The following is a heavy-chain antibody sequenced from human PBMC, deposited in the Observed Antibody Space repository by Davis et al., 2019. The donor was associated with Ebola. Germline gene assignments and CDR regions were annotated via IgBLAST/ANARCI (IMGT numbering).Heavy chain of an antibody. CDR2: LSGSGFTT. J-gene: IGHJ6*02. D-gene: IGHD1-26*01. CDR1: GFTFSSYA. Sequence: GGSLRLSCAASGFTFSSYAMSWVRQAPGKGLEWISSLSGSGFTTHYADFVKGRFTVSRDNSENILYLQMNSLRVEDTAVYYCAKDVDGSFYFYYGLDVWGQGTTVTVSS. CDR3: AKDVDGSFYFYYGLDV. V-gene: IGHV3-23*01.